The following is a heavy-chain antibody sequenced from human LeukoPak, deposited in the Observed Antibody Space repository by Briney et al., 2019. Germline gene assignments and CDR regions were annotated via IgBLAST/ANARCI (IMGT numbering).Heavy chain of an antibody. CDR2: INPNSGGT. CDR3: ARDYGGDGYNYYYYYYMDV. Sequence: GASVKVSCKASGYTFTGYYMHWVRQAPGQGLEGMGWINPNSGGTNYAQKFQGRVTMTRDTSISTAYMELSRLRSDDTAVYYCARDYGGDGYNYYYYYYMDVWGKGTTVTISS. V-gene: IGHV1-2*02. CDR1: GYTFTGYY. D-gene: IGHD5-24*01. J-gene: IGHJ6*03.